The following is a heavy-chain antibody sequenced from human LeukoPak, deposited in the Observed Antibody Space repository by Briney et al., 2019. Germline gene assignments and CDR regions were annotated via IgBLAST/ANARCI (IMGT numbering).Heavy chain of an antibody. Sequence: GESLKISCKGSGYNFTNYWIGWVRQMPGKGLEWMGIIYPGDSDTTYSPSFQGQVTISADKSISTAYLQWSSLEASDTAMYYCARAPDYDISGYYYVFDYWGQGTLVTVSS. D-gene: IGHD3-22*01. CDR2: IYPGDSDT. J-gene: IGHJ4*02. V-gene: IGHV5-51*01. CDR3: ARAPDYDISGYYYVFDY. CDR1: GYNFTNYW.